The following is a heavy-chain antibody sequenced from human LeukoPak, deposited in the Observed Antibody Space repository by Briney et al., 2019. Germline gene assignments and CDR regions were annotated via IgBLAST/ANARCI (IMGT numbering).Heavy chain of an antibody. Sequence: SVKVSCKASGGIFSSYAISWVRQAPGQGLEWMGGIIPIFGTANYAQKFQGRVTITADESTSTAYMELSSLRSEDTAVYYCAKPGGIAAAGDYYGMDVWGQGTTVTVSS. V-gene: IGHV1-69*13. CDR3: AKPGGIAAAGDYYGMDV. D-gene: IGHD6-13*01. CDR1: GGIFSSYA. J-gene: IGHJ6*02. CDR2: IIPIFGTA.